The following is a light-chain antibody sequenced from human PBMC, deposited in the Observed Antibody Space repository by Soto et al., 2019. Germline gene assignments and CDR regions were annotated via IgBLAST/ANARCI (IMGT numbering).Light chain of an antibody. V-gene: IGLV2-8*01. CDR3: SSYAGSNNLGVL. CDR1: SIDVGGYNY. J-gene: IGLJ2*01. Sequence: QSALTQPPSASGSPGQSVTISCTGTSIDVGGYNYVSWYQQHPGKAPKLMIYEVSKRPSGVPDRFSGSKSGNTASLTVSGLQAEDEADYYCSSYAGSNNLGVLFGGVTKLTVL. CDR2: EVS.